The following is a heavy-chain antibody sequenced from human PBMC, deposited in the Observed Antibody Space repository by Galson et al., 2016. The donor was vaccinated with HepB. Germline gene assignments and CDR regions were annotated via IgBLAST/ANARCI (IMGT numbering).Heavy chain of an antibody. V-gene: IGHV3-48*01. J-gene: IGHJ4*02. CDR1: GFTFTSYS. Sequence: SLRLSCAASGFTFTSYSMNWVRQAPGKGLEWISHISSSSATINYADSVKGRFTISRDNSNNTLYLYMNSLRAGDTAVYYCGKHGGFDYWGQGALVTVSS. CDR2: ISSSSATI. CDR3: GKHGGFDY. D-gene: IGHD3-16*01.